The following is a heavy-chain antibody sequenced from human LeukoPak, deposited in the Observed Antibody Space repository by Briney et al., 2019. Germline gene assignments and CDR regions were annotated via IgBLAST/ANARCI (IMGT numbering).Heavy chain of an antibody. Sequence: PGESLRLSCAASGFIFKKYWMNWVRQVPGKGLECLANIKEDGSETYYADSVKGRFTISRGNPKNLLFLQINSLRVEDTAVYYCARETPRRGETRDGYRWGQGTVVTVSS. CDR1: GFIFKKYW. V-gene: IGHV3-7*01. D-gene: IGHD5-24*01. CDR3: ARETPRRGETRDGYR. J-gene: IGHJ4*02. CDR2: IKEDGSET.